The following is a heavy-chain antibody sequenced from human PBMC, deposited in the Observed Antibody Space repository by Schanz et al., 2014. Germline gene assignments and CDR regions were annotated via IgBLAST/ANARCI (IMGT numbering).Heavy chain of an antibody. CDR3: ATQYCSGTTCYTDSWDH. V-gene: IGHV3-7*01. J-gene: IGHJ4*01. CDR1: GFTFSNYW. D-gene: IGHD2-2*02. Sequence: EVQLVESGGGLVQPGGSLRLSCAASGFTFSNYWMSWVRQAPGKGLEWVANINQDGSQKYYVGSVKGRFTISRDNAKDSLYLQMTSLRAEDTAVYYCATQYCSGTTCYTDSWDHWGQGTLVTVSS. CDR2: INQDGSQK.